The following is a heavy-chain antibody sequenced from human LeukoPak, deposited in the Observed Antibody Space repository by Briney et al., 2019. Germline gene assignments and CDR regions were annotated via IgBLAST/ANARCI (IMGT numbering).Heavy chain of an antibody. J-gene: IGHJ1*01. CDR3: ARGPSYFQH. Sequence: SQTLSLTCAISGDSVSSNSATWNWIRQSPSRGLEWLGRTYYRSKWYKYYAVSVKGRITINPDTSKNQFSLQLNSVTPEDTAGYYCARGPSYFQHWGQGTLVNGPS. V-gene: IGHV6-1*01. CDR2: TYYRSKWYK. CDR1: GDSVSSNSAT.